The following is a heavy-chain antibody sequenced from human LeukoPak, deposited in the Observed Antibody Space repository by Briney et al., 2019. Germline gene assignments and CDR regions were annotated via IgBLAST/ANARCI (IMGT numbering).Heavy chain of an antibody. Sequence: PEGSLRLSCAASGFTFDDYAMHWVRQAPGKGLEWVSGISWNSGSIGYADSVKGRFTISRDNAKNSLYLQMNSLRAEDTALYYCAKVPPRAGRPFDYRGQGTLVTVSS. CDR1: GFTFDDYA. CDR3: AKVPPRAGRPFDY. J-gene: IGHJ4*02. CDR2: ISWNSGSI. D-gene: IGHD6-19*01. V-gene: IGHV3-9*01.